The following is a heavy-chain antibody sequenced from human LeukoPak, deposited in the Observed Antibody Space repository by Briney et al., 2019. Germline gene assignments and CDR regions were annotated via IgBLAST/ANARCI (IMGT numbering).Heavy chain of an antibody. V-gene: IGHV5-51*01. Sequence: GESLKISCKGFGYRLDTYWIGWVRQMPGKGLEWMGIIYPGDSATRYSPSFQGQVTISADKSISTAYLQWSSLKASDTAMHYCARLHSLHYFDFWGQGTLVTVSS. D-gene: IGHD6-13*01. CDR2: IYPGDSAT. CDR3: ARLHSLHYFDF. CDR1: GYRLDTYW. J-gene: IGHJ4*02.